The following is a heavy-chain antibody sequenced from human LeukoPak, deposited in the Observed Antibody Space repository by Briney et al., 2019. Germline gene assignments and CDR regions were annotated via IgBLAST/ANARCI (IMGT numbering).Heavy chain of an antibody. V-gene: IGHV3-21*01. CDR1: GFTFSTYS. Sequence: PGGSLRLSCAASGFTFSTYSMNWVRQAPGKGLEWVSSIISSSSYIYYADSVKGRFTISRDNAKNSLYLQMNSLRAEDTAVYYCARVGYGSGSYYHDYWGQGTLVTVSS. CDR3: ARVGYGSGSYYHDY. D-gene: IGHD3-10*01. CDR2: IISSSSYI. J-gene: IGHJ4*02.